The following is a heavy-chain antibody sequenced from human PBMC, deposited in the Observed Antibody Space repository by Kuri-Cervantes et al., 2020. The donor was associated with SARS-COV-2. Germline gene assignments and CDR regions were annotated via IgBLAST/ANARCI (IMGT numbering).Heavy chain of an antibody. V-gene: IGHV3-11*01. CDR1: GSIFSDYY. CDR2: ISSSGSTI. D-gene: IGHD3-22*01. CDR3: AREGWYYYCSGYHYVPYYFDY. Sequence: GESLKISCAASGSIFSDYYMSWIRPATGKGLEWVSHISSSGSTIYYAYSVKGRLTISRDNAKNSLYLQMNSQRAEDTAVYYCAREGWYYYCSGYHYVPYYFDYWGQGTLVTVSS. J-gene: IGHJ4*02.